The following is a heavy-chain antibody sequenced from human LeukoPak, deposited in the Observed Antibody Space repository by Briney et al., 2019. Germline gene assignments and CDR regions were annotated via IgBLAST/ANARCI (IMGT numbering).Heavy chain of an antibody. CDR2: ISYAGST. Sequence: SETLSLTCTASGVSISSHYWRWVRQPPGKELEWIGFISYAGSTNYNPSLKSRVTISVDTSKNHFSLKLTSVTAADTAVYYCANRRLPGALDIWGQGTMVTVSS. J-gene: IGHJ3*02. D-gene: IGHD4-11*01. CDR3: ANRRLPGALDI. CDR1: GVSISSHY. V-gene: IGHV4-59*11.